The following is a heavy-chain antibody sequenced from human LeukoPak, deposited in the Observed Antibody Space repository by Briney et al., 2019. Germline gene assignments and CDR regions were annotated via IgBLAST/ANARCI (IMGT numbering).Heavy chain of an antibody. Sequence: GGSLRLSCAASGFTFYDYAMHWVRHAPGKGLEWVSGISWNSGSIGYADSVKGRFTISRDNAKDSLYLQMNSLRAEDTALYYCAKGPTGYSSSWYFFDYWGQGTLVTVSS. V-gene: IGHV3-9*01. CDR2: ISWNSGSI. CDR1: GFTFYDYA. D-gene: IGHD6-13*01. CDR3: AKGPTGYSSSWYFFDY. J-gene: IGHJ4*02.